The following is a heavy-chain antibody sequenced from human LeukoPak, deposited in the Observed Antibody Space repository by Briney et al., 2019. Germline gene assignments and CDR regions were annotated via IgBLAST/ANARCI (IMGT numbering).Heavy chain of an antibody. CDR3: AKNKGIWSI. CDR2: ISDLGVSA. D-gene: IGHD2-15*01. V-gene: IGHV3-23*01. J-gene: IGHJ3*02. CDR1: GFTFSTTD. Sequence: GGSLRLSCVASGFTFSTTDMSWVRQAPGKGLEWVSTISDLGVSAYYADSVKGRFTIFRGNSQNTLYLQMNSLRADDTAVYFCAKNKGIWSIWGQGTMVTVSS.